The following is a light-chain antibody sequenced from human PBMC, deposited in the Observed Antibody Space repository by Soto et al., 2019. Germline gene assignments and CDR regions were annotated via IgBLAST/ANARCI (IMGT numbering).Light chain of an antibody. V-gene: IGLV2-8*01. Sequence: QSVLSQPPSASGSPGQSVTISCTGSSSDVGGYNFVSWYQHLPGKAPKLMIYEVTKRPSGVPDRFSGSKSGNTASLTVSGLQAEDEADYYCSSYAGSNNVIFGGGTKLTVL. CDR1: SSDVGGYNF. CDR2: EVT. CDR3: SSYAGSNNVI. J-gene: IGLJ2*01.